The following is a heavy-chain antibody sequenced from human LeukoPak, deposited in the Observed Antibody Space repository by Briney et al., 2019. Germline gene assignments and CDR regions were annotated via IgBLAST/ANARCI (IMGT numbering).Heavy chain of an antibody. CDR3: ARIRGVAAFDH. CDR1: GGSISSSTYY. V-gene: IGHV4-39*01. D-gene: IGHD2-15*01. J-gene: IGHJ4*02. Sequence: SETLSLTCTVSGGSISSSTYYWGWIRQPPGRGLEWIGSIYSGGSTYYNPSLKSRVTMSVDTSKNQFSLKLSSVTAADTAIYYCARIRGVAAFDHWGQGTLVTASS. CDR2: IYSGGST.